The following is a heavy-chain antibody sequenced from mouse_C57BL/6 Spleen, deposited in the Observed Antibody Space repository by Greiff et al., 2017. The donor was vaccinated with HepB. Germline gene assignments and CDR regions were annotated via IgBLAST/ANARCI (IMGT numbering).Heavy chain of an antibody. Sequence: QVQLQQSGAELARPGASVKMSCKASGYTFTSYTMHWVKQRPGQGLEWIGYINPSSGYTKYNQKFKDKATLTADKSSSTAYMQLSSLTSEDSAVYYCARSPTVVYFDYWGQGTTLTVSS. V-gene: IGHV1-4*01. CDR3: ARSPTVVYFDY. D-gene: IGHD1-1*01. CDR1: GYTFTSYT. CDR2: INPSSGYT. J-gene: IGHJ2*01.